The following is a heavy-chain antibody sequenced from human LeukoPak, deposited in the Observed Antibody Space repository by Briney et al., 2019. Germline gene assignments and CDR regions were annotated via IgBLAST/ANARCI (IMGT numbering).Heavy chain of an antibody. V-gene: IGHV4-61*01. CDR1: GGSISSSTYY. Sequence: KPSETLSLTCTVSGGSISSSTYYWGWIRRPPGKGLEWIGYIYYTGSTNYNPSLKSRVTISLDTSKNQFSLKLSSVTAADTAVYYCARDPGDTTMVIWGQGTMVTVSS. CDR2: IYYTGST. J-gene: IGHJ3*02. D-gene: IGHD5-18*01. CDR3: ARDPGDTTMVI.